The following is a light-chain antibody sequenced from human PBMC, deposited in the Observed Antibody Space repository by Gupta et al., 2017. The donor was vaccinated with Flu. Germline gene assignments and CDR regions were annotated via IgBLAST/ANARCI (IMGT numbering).Light chain of an antibody. CDR3: CSDGINGV. V-gene: IGLV2-8*01. CDR2: EGN. Sequence: TGTSRNIDGNNYVSWYQQHPGKAPKLMIYEGNKRPAGVPDRFSGSKSGNTASLTVSGRQAEDEANYYCCSDGINGVFGTGTKVTVL. CDR1: SRNIDGNNY. J-gene: IGLJ1*01.